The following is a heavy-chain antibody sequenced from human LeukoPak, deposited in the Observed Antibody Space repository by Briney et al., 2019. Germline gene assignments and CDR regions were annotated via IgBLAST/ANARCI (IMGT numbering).Heavy chain of an antibody. CDR2: INHRGST. CDR3: ARDRAPYCSSTSCYQGHDY. D-gene: IGHD2-2*01. V-gene: IGHV4-34*01. J-gene: IGHJ4*02. Sequence: SQTLSLTCAVYGGSFSGYYWSWIRQPPGKGLEWIGVINHRGSTNYNPSLKSRITISVDTTKSQFSLKLSSVTAADTAVYYCARDRAPYCSSTSCYQGHDYWGQGTLVTVSS. CDR1: GGSFSGYY.